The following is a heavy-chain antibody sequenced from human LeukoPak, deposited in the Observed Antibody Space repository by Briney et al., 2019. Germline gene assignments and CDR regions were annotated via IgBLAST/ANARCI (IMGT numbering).Heavy chain of an antibody. J-gene: IGHJ6*03. CDR2: IDWDDDK. Sequence: SGPTLVKPTQTLTLTCTFSGFSLSTSGMRVSWIRQPPGKALEWLSRIDWDDDKFYSTSLKTRLTISKDTSKNQVVLTMTDMDPVDTATYYCARSKNYYYYYMDVWGKGTTVTVSS. CDR3: ARSKNYYYYYMDV. CDR1: GFSLSTSGMR. V-gene: IGHV2-70*04.